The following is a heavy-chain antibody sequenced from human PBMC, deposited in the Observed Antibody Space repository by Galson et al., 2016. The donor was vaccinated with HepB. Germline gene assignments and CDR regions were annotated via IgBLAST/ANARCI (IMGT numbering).Heavy chain of an antibody. D-gene: IGHD5-24*01. Sequence: SETLSLTCTVSGGAISSGTYSWGWIRQAPGKGLEWIGSVYYSGNTYDNPSLKSRVSIFVDTSKNQFALSLSSVTAADTAVYYCARLKWLQLGYFDYWGQGILVTVAS. CDR2: VYYSGNT. CDR1: GGAISSGTYS. V-gene: IGHV4-39*01. J-gene: IGHJ4*02. CDR3: ARLKWLQLGYFDY.